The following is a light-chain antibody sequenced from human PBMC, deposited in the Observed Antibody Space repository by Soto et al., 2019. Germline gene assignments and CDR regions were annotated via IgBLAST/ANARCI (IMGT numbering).Light chain of an antibody. CDR2: DAS. CDR3: QQYETYSGT. V-gene: IGKV1-5*01. Sequence: DIQMTQSPSTLSASVGDRFTITCRASQSISSWLAWFQQKPGKAPKLLIYDASSLESGVPSRFSGSGSGTEFTLTISSLQPDDFATYYCQQYETYSGTFGQGTKVDI. J-gene: IGKJ1*01. CDR1: QSISSW.